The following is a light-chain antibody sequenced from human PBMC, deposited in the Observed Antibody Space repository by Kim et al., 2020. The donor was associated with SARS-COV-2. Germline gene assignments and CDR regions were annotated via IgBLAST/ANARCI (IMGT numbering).Light chain of an antibody. J-gene: IGLJ2*01. CDR1: VLAKKY. V-gene: IGLV3-27*01. CDR2: KDS. CDR3: YSATDNSLV. Sequence: SSELTQPSSVSVSPGQTARITCSGDVLAKKYTRWFQQKPGQAPVLVIYKDSERPSGIPERFSGSSSGTTVTLTISGAQVEDEADYYCYSATDNSLVFGGGTKVTVL.